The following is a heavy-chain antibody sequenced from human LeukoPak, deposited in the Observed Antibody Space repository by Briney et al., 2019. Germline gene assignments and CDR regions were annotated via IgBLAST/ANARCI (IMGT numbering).Heavy chain of an antibody. V-gene: IGHV3-7*01. Sequence: PGGSLRLSCAASGFTFSSYWMSWVRQAPGKGLEWVANIKQDGSEKYYVDSVKGRFTISRDNAKNSLYLQMNSLRAEDTAVYYCARDYGEDRLLWFGELLYYYYYYMDVWGKGTTVTISS. CDR1: GFTFSSYW. D-gene: IGHD3-10*01. CDR2: IKQDGSEK. CDR3: ARDYGEDRLLWFGELLYYYYYYMDV. J-gene: IGHJ6*03.